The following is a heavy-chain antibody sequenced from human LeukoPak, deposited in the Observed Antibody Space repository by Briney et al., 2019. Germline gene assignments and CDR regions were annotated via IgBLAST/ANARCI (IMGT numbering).Heavy chain of an antibody. CDR3: TRGMATIRRHIDS. CDR1: GFSFSDCA. J-gene: IGHJ4*02. V-gene: IGHV3-23*01. D-gene: IGHD5-24*01. Sequence: GGSLRLSCAASGFSFSDCAMSWVRQAPGRGLEWVSSISGSAGSTYYADSMKGRFTISRDNPKNTLHLEMNSLRAEDTAIYYCTRGMATIRRHIDSWGQGTLVTVSS. CDR2: ISGSAGST.